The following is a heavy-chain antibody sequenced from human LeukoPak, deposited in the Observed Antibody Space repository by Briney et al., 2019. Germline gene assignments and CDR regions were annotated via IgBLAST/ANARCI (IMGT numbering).Heavy chain of an antibody. CDR2: ISGTGGAT. V-gene: IGHV3-23*01. CDR3: AKDRFGWQRGFDS. CDR1: GFTFSDHA. Sequence: GGSLRLSCATSGFTFSDHAMTWVRQPPGKGLEWVSAISGTGGATNYAGSVKGRVTISRDNSKNTLYLQMSSLRAEDTALYYCAKDRFGWQRGFDSWGQGTLVTVSS. J-gene: IGHJ4*02. D-gene: IGHD6-19*01.